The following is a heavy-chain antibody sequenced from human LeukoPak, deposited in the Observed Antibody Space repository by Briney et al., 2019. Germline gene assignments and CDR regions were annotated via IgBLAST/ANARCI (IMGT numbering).Heavy chain of an antibody. Sequence: GGSLRLSCAASGFTFSDYQMTWIRQAPGKGLDWIPYISSSGTTTYYADSVKGRFTISRDNAKNSLSLQMNSLRAEDTAVYYCARDKNHGDSYFAYWGQGILVTVSS. CDR2: ISSSGTTT. CDR1: GFTFSDYQ. D-gene: IGHD4-17*01. V-gene: IGHV3-11*04. J-gene: IGHJ4*02. CDR3: ARDKNHGDSYFAY.